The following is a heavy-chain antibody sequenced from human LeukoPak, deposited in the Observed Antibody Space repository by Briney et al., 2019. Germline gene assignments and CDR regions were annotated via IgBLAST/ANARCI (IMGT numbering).Heavy chain of an antibody. CDR1: GFTFSSYE. J-gene: IGHJ4*02. Sequence: GGSLRLSCAASGFTFSSYEMNWVRQAPGKGLEWVSYISSSGSTIYYADSVKGRFTISRDNAKNSLYLQMNSLRAEDTAVYYCARVSHCSSTSCYGLYFDYWGQGTLVTVSS. CDR2: ISSSGSTI. CDR3: ARVSHCSSTSCYGLYFDY. D-gene: IGHD2-2*01. V-gene: IGHV3-48*03.